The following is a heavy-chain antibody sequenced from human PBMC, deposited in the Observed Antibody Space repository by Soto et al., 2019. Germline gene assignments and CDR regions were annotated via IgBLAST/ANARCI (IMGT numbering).Heavy chain of an antibody. CDR2: IVVGSGNT. V-gene: IGHV1-58*01. Sequence: SVKVSCKASGFTFTRSAVQWVRQARGQRPEWIGWIVVGSGNTNYAQKFQERVTITRDMSTSTAYMELSSLRSEDTAVYYCAAFATTGDAFDVWGQGTMVTVSS. J-gene: IGHJ3*01. CDR1: GFTFTRSA. D-gene: IGHD4-17*01. CDR3: AAFATTGDAFDV.